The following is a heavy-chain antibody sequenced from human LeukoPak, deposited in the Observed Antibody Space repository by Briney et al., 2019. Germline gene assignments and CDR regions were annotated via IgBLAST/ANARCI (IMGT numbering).Heavy chain of an antibody. J-gene: IGHJ5*02. CDR1: GGSISTYH. Sequence: SGTLSLTCTVSGGSISTYHWSWIRQPPGKGLEWIGYIHYSRGINYNPSLKSRVTISADTPKNQFSLKLNSVTAADTAVYYCARQEQLLVRGFDLWGQGTLVTVSS. V-gene: IGHV4-59*08. CDR2: IHYSRGI. D-gene: IGHD6-19*01. CDR3: ARQEQLLVRGFDL.